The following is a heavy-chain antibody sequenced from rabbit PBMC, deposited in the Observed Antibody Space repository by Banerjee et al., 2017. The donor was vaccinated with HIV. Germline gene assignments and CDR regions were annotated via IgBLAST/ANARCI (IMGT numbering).Heavy chain of an antibody. Sequence: QSLEESGGDLVKPGASLTLTCTASGFSFSSDYYMCWVRQAPGKGLEWIACIDGGNSDSTYYASWAKGRFTVSKTSSTTVTLQMTSLTAADTATYFCARDSGYAGYGYVTRLDLRGPGTLVTVS. V-gene: IGHV1S40*01. J-gene: IGHJ3*01. CDR3: ARDSGYAGYGYVTRLDL. CDR1: GFSFSSDYY. CDR2: IDGGNSDST. D-gene: IGHD6-1*01.